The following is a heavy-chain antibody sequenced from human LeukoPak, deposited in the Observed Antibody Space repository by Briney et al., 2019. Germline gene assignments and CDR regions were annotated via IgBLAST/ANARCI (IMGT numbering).Heavy chain of an antibody. CDR2: IYYSGST. Sequence: PSQTLSLTCTVSGGSISSGGCSWSWIRQHPGKGLEWIGYIYYSGSTYYNPSLKSRVTISVDTSKNQFSLKLSSVTAADTAVYYCASLNYYDSSGYPRVYFDYWGQGTLVTVSS. V-gene: IGHV4-31*03. CDR3: ASLNYYDSSGYPRVYFDY. CDR1: GGSISSGGCS. J-gene: IGHJ4*02. D-gene: IGHD3-22*01.